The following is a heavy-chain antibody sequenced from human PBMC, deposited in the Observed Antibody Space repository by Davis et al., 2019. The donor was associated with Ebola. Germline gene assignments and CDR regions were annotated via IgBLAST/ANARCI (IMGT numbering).Heavy chain of an antibody. D-gene: IGHD3-10*01. V-gene: IGHV4-59*01. CDR2: IYYSGST. CDR3: ARGVLWFGELSAFDY. CDR1: GGSISSYY. J-gene: IGHJ4*02. Sequence: SETLSLTCTVFGGSISSYYWSWIRQPPGKGLEWIGYIYYSGSTNYNPSLKSRVTISVDTSKNQFSLKLSSVTAADTAVYYCARGVLWFGELSAFDYWGQGTLVTVSS.